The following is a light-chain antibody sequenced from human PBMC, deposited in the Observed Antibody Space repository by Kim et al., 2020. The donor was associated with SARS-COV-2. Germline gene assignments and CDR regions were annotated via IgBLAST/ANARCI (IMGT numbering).Light chain of an antibody. CDR3: AAWDDSLNGWV. CDR1: KSNIGSNS. CDR2: SDN. J-gene: IGLJ3*02. Sequence: ELTQPPSASGTPGQRVTLSCSGSKSNIGSNSVNWYQQLPGTAPKLLVYSDNQRPSGVPDRFSGPKSGTSASLAISGLQSEDEAEYYCAAWDDSLNGWVFGGGTQLTVL. V-gene: IGLV1-44*01.